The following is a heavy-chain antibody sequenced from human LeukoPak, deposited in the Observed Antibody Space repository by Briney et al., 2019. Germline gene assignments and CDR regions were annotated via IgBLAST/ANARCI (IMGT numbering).Heavy chain of an antibody. Sequence: PGGSLRLSCAASGFTFRSYAMSWVRQAPGKGLEWVSGITSSGATTYYADSVKGRLTISRDNSENTLFLQMNSLRAEDTAVYYCAKIRRGDSSGYYGAVGLFDYWGQGTPVTVSS. J-gene: IGHJ4*02. CDR2: ITSSGATT. D-gene: IGHD3-22*01. CDR3: AKIRRGDSSGYYGAVGLFDY. CDR1: GFTFRSYA. V-gene: IGHV3-23*01.